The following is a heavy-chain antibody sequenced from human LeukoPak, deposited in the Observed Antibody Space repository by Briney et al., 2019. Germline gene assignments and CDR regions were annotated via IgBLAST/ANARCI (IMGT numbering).Heavy chain of an antibody. CDR1: GFTFSSYG. J-gene: IGHJ4*02. Sequence: GGSLRLSCAASGFTFSSYGMHWVRQAPGKGLEWVSAISGSGGSTYYADSVKGRFTISRDNSKNTLYLQMNSLRAEDTAVYYCAKDEDIVVVVAAALDYWGQGTLVTVSS. D-gene: IGHD2-15*01. CDR2: ISGSGGST. V-gene: IGHV3-23*01. CDR3: AKDEDIVVVVAAALDY.